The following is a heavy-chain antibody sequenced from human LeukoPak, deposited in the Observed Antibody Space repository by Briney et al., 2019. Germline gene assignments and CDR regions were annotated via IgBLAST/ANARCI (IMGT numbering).Heavy chain of an antibody. D-gene: IGHD2-21*01. CDR2: IYHSGST. Sequence: PSETLSLTCTVSGGSISSGGYYWSWIRQPPGKGLEWIGYIYHSGSTYYNPSLKSRVTISVDRSKNQFSLKLSSVTAADTAVYYCARGSLVRGGDCCAYLWTHSGPYWYFDLWGRGTLVTVSS. CDR1: GGSISSGGYY. V-gene: IGHV4-30-2*01. CDR3: ARGSLVRGGDCCAYLWTHSGPYWYFDL. J-gene: IGHJ2*01.